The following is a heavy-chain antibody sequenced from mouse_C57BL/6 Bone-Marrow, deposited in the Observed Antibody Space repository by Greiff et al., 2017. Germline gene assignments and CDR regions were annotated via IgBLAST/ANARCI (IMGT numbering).Heavy chain of an antibody. CDR3: TTGGLRA. J-gene: IGHJ4*01. D-gene: IGHD3-1*01. CDR1: GFNIKDDY. Sequence: EVQLQQSGAELVRPGASVKLSCTASGFNIKDDYMHWVKQRPEQGLEWIGWIDPENGDTEYASKFQGKATITADPSSNTAYLQLSSLTSEDTAVYYCTTGGLRAGGQGTSVTVSS. V-gene: IGHV14-4*01. CDR2: IDPENGDT.